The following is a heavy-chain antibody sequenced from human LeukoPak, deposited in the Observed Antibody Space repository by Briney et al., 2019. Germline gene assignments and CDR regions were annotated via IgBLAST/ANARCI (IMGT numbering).Heavy chain of an antibody. J-gene: IGHJ4*02. Sequence: SETLSLTCTVSGGSLSSSSYYWGWIRQPPGKGLEWLGSIYYSENTYYNPSLKSRATISVDTSRNQFSLKLSSVTAADTAVYYCAQILTGYPDYWGQGTLVTVSS. V-gene: IGHV4-39*07. CDR3: AQILTGYPDY. D-gene: IGHD3-9*01. CDR1: GGSLSSSSYY. CDR2: IYYSENT.